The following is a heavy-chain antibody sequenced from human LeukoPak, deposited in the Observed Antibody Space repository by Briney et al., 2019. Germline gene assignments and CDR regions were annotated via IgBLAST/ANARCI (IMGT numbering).Heavy chain of an antibody. J-gene: IGHJ4*02. Sequence: PGGSLRLSCAASGFTFSTSGMNLVRQAPGKGLEWVAVIWSDGSEKRYADSVKGRFTISRDNSKSTLYLQMNSLRAEDTAVYYCVSGSDTSGYYFYWGQGTLVTVSS. CDR3: VSGSDTSGYYFY. V-gene: IGHV3-33*03. D-gene: IGHD3-22*01. CDR2: IWSDGSEK. CDR1: GFTFSTSG.